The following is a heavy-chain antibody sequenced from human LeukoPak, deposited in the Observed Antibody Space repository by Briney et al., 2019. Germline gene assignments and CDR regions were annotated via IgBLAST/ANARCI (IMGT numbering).Heavy chain of an antibody. CDR2: TYYRGTT. Sequence: SETLSLTCTVSGASISSTSYYWGWIRQPPGKGLEWIGSTYYRGTTYYNPSLKSRVTISVDTSKNQFSLKLSSVTAADTAVYYCARDQQLAPDWFDPWGQGTLVTVSS. CDR3: ARDQQLAPDWFDP. J-gene: IGHJ5*02. D-gene: IGHD6-13*01. V-gene: IGHV4-39*07. CDR1: GASISSTSYY.